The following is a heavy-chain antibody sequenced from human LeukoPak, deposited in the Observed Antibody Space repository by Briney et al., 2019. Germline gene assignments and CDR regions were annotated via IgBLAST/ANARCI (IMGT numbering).Heavy chain of an antibody. D-gene: IGHD2-21*02. CDR3: ARSDGPTLAYCGGDCEHWVWLDP. Sequence: ASVKVSCKASGYTFTSYGISWVRQAPGQGLEWMGWISAYNGNTNYAQKLQGRVTMTTDTSTSTAYMELRSLRSDDTAVYYCARSDGPTLAYCGGDCEHWVWLDPWGQGTLVTVSS. V-gene: IGHV1-18*01. CDR1: GYTFTSYG. J-gene: IGHJ5*02. CDR2: ISAYNGNT.